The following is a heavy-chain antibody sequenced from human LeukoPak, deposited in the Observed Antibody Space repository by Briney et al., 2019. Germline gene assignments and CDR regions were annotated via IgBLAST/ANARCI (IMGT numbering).Heavy chain of an antibody. V-gene: IGHV3-48*02. D-gene: IGHD6-19*01. CDR3: ARMHTSGWYLDY. J-gene: IGHJ4*02. Sequence: GGSLRLSCAASGFTFNTYSMNWVRQAPGKGLEWLSYITKSSSTIHYADSVKGRFTISRDNVKNSVYLEMNSLRDEDTAVYYCARMHTSGWYLDYLGQGTLVTVSS. CDR2: ITKSSSTI. CDR1: GFTFNTYS.